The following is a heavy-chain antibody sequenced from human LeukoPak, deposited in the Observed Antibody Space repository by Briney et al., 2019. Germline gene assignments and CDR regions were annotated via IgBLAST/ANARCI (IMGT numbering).Heavy chain of an antibody. D-gene: IGHD5-18*01. CDR2: IWYDGSNK. Sequence: GGSLRLSCAASGFTFSSYGMHWVRQAPGKGLEWVAVIWYDGSNKYYVDSVKGRFTISRDNAKNSLYLQMNSLRAEDTAVYYCASRGYSYGYFYYWGQGTLVTVSS. CDR1: GFTFSSYG. CDR3: ASRGYSYGYFYY. V-gene: IGHV3-33*03. J-gene: IGHJ4*02.